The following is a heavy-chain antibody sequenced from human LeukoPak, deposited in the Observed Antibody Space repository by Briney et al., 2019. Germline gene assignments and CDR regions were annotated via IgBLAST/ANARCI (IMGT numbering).Heavy chain of an antibody. CDR2: ISSNGGRT. Sequence: GGSLRLSCAASGFTFRSYAMHWVRQAPGKGLEYVSGISSNGGRTYYSNSVKGRFTIARDNSKNTLHLQMGSLRAEDMAVYYCARDRGYADYWGQGTLVTDSS. D-gene: IGHD5-12*01. J-gene: IGHJ4*02. CDR3: ARDRGYADY. CDR1: GFTFRSYA. V-gene: IGHV3-64*01.